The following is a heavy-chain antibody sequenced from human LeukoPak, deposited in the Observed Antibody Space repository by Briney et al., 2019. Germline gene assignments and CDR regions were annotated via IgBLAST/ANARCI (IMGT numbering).Heavy chain of an antibody. V-gene: IGHV3-48*04. Sequence: PGGALLLSCAASGFSFSNYRMNWVRQAPGKGLECLSYISSGGGIIYYADSGRGRFTISRDNAKKSLYLQMSSLRAEDTAVYYCARGGCSGVTCFFDYWGQGTLVTVSS. J-gene: IGHJ4*02. CDR2: ISSGGGII. D-gene: IGHD2-15*01. CDR1: GFSFSNYR. CDR3: ARGGCSGVTCFFDY.